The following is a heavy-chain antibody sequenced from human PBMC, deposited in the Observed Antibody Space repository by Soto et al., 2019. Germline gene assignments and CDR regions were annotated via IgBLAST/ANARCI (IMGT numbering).Heavy chain of an antibody. CDR2: IYYSGST. J-gene: IGHJ6*02. V-gene: IGHV4-30-4*01. Sequence: SETLSLTCTVSGGSISSGDYYWSWIRQPPGKGLEWIGYIYYSGSTYYNQSLKSRVTISVDTSKNQFSLKLSSVTAADTAVYYCARDKRITIFGVVIEGDPTDYYGMDVWGQGTTVTVSS. D-gene: IGHD3-3*01. CDR1: GGSISSGDYY. CDR3: ARDKRITIFGVVIEGDPTDYYGMDV.